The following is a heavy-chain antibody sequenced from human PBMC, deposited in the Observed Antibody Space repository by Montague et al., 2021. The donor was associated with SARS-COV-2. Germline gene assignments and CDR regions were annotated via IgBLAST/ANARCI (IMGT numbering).Heavy chain of an antibody. J-gene: IGHJ6*02. CDR3: TSGGEGNYNVMDV. Sequence: CAISGDSVSSNSATWNWVRQSPSRGLEWLGRTYYRSKWYNDYAVSVRGRVTINPDTSKNQFSLQLNSVTPEDTAIYYCTSGGEGNYNVMDVWGQGTTVTAS. CDR2: TYYRSKWYN. D-gene: IGHD3-10*01. V-gene: IGHV6-1*01. CDR1: GDSVSSNSAT.